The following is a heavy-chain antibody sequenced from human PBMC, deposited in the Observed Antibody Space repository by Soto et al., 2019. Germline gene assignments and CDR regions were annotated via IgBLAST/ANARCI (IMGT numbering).Heavy chain of an antibody. D-gene: IGHD4-17*01. CDR3: ARNYGGNLYFDY. Sequence: QVQLVESGGGLVKPGGSLRLSCAASGFTFSDYYMSWLRQAPGKGLEWVSCISSSSSYTNYADSVKGRFTISRDNAKNSLYLQMNSLRAEDSAVYYCARNYGGNLYFDYWGQGTLVTVSS. CDR2: ISSSSSYT. J-gene: IGHJ4*02. CDR1: GFTFSDYY. V-gene: IGHV3-11*06.